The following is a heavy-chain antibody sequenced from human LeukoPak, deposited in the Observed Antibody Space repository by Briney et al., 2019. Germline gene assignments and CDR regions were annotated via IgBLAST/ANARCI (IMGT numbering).Heavy chain of an antibody. Sequence: GGSLRLSCAASGFTFSSYWMSWVRQAPGKGLEWVANIKQDGSEKYYVDSVKGRFTISRDNAKNSLYLQMNSLRAEDTAVYYCARDGLEYSSSWYLSFYYYYMDVWGKGTTVTISS. V-gene: IGHV3-7*01. J-gene: IGHJ6*03. CDR3: ARDGLEYSSSWYLSFYYYYMDV. CDR2: IKQDGSEK. CDR1: GFTFSSYW. D-gene: IGHD6-13*01.